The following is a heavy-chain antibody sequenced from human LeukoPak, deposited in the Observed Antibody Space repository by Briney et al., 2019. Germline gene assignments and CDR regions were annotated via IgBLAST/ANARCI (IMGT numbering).Heavy chain of an antibody. D-gene: IGHD6-13*01. Sequence: ASVKVSCKASVYTFTSYDINSVRQATGQGLEWMGWMNPNSGNTSYAQKFQGRVTMTWNTSISTAYMELSSVRSEDTAVYYCATVAADNFDPWGQGNVVTVSS. CDR2: MNPNSGNT. CDR3: ATVAADNFDP. CDR1: VYTFTSYD. V-gene: IGHV1-8*01. J-gene: IGHJ5*02.